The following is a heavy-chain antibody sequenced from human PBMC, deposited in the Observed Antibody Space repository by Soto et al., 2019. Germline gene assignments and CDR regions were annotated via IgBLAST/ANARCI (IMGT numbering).Heavy chain of an antibody. CDR3: ARLYSGYTGAY. V-gene: IGHV5-51*01. J-gene: IGHJ4*02. CDR1: GYSFTTYW. Sequence: GESLKISCKGCGYSFTTYWIAWVRQLPGKGLEWMGIIYPSDSDTRYSPSFQGQVTISADKSISTAYLQWSSLKASDTAMYYCARLYSGYTGAYWGQGTLVTVSS. CDR2: IYPSDSDT. D-gene: IGHD5-12*01.